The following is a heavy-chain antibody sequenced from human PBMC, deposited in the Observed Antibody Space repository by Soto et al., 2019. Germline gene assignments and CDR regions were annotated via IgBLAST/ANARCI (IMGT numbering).Heavy chain of an antibody. Sequence: QVQLVESGGGVVQPGRSLRLSCVGSGFPFWHYGMHWVRQAPGKGLEWVAVIWSDGNQESYADSVKGRFAPSRDNSKATLYLEMNSRRVEDTAVYFCARDRNGGWFHMDVWGQGTTVSVSS. CDR2: IWSDGNQE. CDR3: ARDRNGGWFHMDV. CDR1: GFPFWHYG. J-gene: IGHJ6*02. D-gene: IGHD6-19*01. V-gene: IGHV3-33*01.